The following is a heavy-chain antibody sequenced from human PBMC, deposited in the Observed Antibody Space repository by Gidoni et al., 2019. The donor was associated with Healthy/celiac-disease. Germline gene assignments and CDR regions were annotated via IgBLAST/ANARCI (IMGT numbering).Heavy chain of an antibody. D-gene: IGHD3-22*01. J-gene: IGHJ4*02. CDR2: ISYDGSNK. Sequence: QVQLVESGGGVVQPGRSLRLPCAASGFTFSSYGMHWVRQAPGKGLEWVAVISYDGSNKYYADSVKGRFTISRDNSKNTLYLQMNSLRAEDTAVYYCAKYGESASEYYYDSSGYYYFDYWGQGTLVTVSS. V-gene: IGHV3-30*18. CDR1: GFTFSSYG. CDR3: AKYGESASEYYYDSSGYYYFDY.